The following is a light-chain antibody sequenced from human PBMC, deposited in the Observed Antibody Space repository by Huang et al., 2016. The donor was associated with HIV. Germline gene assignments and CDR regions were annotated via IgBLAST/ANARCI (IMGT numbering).Light chain of an antibody. Sequence: EVVLTQSPATLSVSPGEGATLSCRASHSIGTNLAWYQQKPGQAPRLLIYDASTRATGFSASFSGSVSGTEFSLAIGSLQSADSAVYYCQQYNYWPLLTFGGGTKLEIK. CDR3: QQYNYWPLLT. CDR1: HSIGTN. V-gene: IGKV3-15*01. J-gene: IGKJ4*01. CDR2: DAS.